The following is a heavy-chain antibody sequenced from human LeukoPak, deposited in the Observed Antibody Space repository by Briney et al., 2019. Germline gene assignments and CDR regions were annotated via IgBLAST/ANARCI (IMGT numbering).Heavy chain of an antibody. CDR1: GITLSNYG. Sequence: GGSLRLSCAVSGITLSNYGMSWVRQAPGKGLEWVAGISGSGGSTYYADSVRGRFTISRDNSKNTQFLQMDSLRAEDTALYFCAKGSSGYFFDHWGQGSLVTVSS. CDR3: AKGSSGYFFDH. CDR2: ISGSGGST. J-gene: IGHJ4*02. V-gene: IGHV3-23*01. D-gene: IGHD3-22*01.